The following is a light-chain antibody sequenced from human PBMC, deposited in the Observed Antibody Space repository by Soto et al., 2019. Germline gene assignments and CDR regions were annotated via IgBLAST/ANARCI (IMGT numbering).Light chain of an antibody. J-gene: IGLJ2*01. V-gene: IGLV2-14*01. CDR2: EVS. Sequence: QSALTQPASVSGSPGQSITISCTGTSSDVGGYNYVSWYQQHPGKAPKLMIYEVSNRPSGVSNRCSGSKSGNTASLTIAGLQAEDEAEYYCSSYTSSSTRDVVFGGGTKLTVL. CDR3: SSYTSSSTRDVV. CDR1: SSDVGGYNY.